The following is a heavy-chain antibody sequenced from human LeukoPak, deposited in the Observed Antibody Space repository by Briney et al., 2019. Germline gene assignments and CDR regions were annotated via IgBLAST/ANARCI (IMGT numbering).Heavy chain of an antibody. CDR1: GFPFSNHG. CDR2: IWYDGSKK. V-gene: IGHV3-33*01. J-gene: IGHJ6*02. CDR3: ARDDWVAAAGTSMDYGMDV. D-gene: IGHD6-13*01. Sequence: GGSLRLSCAASGFPFSNHGMHWVRQVPGKGLEWVAVIWYDGSKKYYAASVRGRFTISRDISKNTLYLQMNSLRAEDTAVYYCARDDWVAAAGTSMDYGMDVWGQGTTVTVSS.